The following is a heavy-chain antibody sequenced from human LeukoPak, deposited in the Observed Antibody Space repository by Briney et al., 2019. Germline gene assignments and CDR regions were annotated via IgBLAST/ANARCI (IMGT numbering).Heavy chain of an antibody. J-gene: IGHJ4*02. D-gene: IGHD6-19*01. CDR3: ARPHGSGWYGAFDY. Sequence: SETLSLTCTVWGGSINSYYWSWMRQPPGKGVEGIGYIYYSGSTNYNPSLKSRVTTSVDTYKNQFSLKLSSVTAADTAVYYCARPHGSGWYGAFDYWGQGTLVTVSS. CDR2: IYYSGST. V-gene: IGHV4-59*08. CDR1: GGSINSYY.